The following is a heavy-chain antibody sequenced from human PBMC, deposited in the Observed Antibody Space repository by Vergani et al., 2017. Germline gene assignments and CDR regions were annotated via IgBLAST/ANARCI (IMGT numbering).Heavy chain of an antibody. CDR2: ISVYDGRT. Sequence: EVQLLESGGGLVQPGGSLRLSCAASGFTFSSYAMSWVRQAPGKGLEWVSSISVYDGRTFYAAPVKGRFTISRDNSKNTLYLQMNSLRAEDTAVYFCVKDTRDIVAVPGPHDYWGQGTLVTVSS. CDR1: GFTFSSYA. CDR3: VKDTRDIVAVPGPHDY. J-gene: IGHJ4*02. D-gene: IGHD2-2*01. V-gene: IGHV3-23*01.